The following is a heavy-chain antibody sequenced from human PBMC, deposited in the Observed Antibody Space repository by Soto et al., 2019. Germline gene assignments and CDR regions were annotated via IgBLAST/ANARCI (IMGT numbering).Heavy chain of an antibody. Sequence: QITLKESGPTLVKPTQTLTLTCTFSGFSLSTSGVGVGWIRQPPGKALEWLALIYWDDDKRYSPSLKSRLTITKDTAKTPVVLTMTNMDAVDTASYYGAHRRVAVTIVDYWGQGTLGTGSS. V-gene: IGHV2-5*02. CDR3: AHRRVAVTIVDY. J-gene: IGHJ4*02. CDR1: GFSLSTSGVG. D-gene: IGHD2-21*02. CDR2: IYWDDDK.